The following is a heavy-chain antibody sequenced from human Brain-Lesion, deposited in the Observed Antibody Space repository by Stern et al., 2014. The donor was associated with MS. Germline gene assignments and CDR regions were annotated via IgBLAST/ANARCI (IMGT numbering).Heavy chain of an antibody. D-gene: IGHD1-26*01. CDR3: ARHDSVPRPSQLYSARDRGPGYFDY. CDR2: IYFHGFT. CDR1: GGSISSSTYY. V-gene: IGHV4-39*01. J-gene: IGHJ4*02. Sequence: QLVQSGPGLVKPSETLSLTCTVSGGSISSSTYYWAWIRQPPGKGLEWIGNIYFHGFTYYNPSLKSPVTLSLELSQNHFSLTVSSVTAADTAIYYCARHDSVPRPSQLYSARDRGPGYFDYWGQGTLVTVSS.